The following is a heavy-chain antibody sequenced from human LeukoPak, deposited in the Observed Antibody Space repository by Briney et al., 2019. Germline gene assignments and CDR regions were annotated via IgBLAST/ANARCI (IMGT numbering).Heavy chain of an antibody. CDR3: AGGRTYYYYYYMSL. Sequence: GRSLRLSCEAAGFAFSSYSMHWVRQAPGKGLEWVAAIWPDGSNKYYANSVKGRFTISRDNSKNTLYLQMNSLRGEDTAVYYCAGGRTYYYYYYMSLWGKGTTVTVSS. V-gene: IGHV3-33*01. CDR1: GFAFSSYS. J-gene: IGHJ6*03. CDR2: IWPDGSNK.